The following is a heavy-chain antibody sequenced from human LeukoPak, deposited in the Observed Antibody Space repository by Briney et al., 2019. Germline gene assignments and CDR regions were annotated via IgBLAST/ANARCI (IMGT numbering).Heavy chain of an antibody. Sequence: SQTLSLTCTVSGGSISSGGYYWSWIRQHPGKGLEWIGYIYYSGSTYYNPSLKSRVTISVDTSKNQFSLKLSSVTAADTAVYYCARDKRIQLADAFDIWGQGTMDTVSS. CDR3: ARDKRIQLADAFDI. J-gene: IGHJ3*02. D-gene: IGHD5-18*01. V-gene: IGHV4-31*03. CDR1: GGSISSGGYY. CDR2: IYYSGST.